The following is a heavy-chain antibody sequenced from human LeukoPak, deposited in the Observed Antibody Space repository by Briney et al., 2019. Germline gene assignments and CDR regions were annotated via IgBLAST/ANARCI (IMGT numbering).Heavy chain of an antibody. J-gene: IGHJ4*02. CDR1: GFTFSSYA. CDR2: ISYDGSNK. D-gene: IGHD3-22*01. Sequence: GGSLRLSCAASGFTFSSYAMHWVRQAPGKGLEWVAVISYDGSNKYYADSVKGRFTISRDTSKNTLYLQMNSLRAEDTAVYYCARDRLITYYYDSSGYYPGYWGQGTLVTVSS. CDR3: ARDRLITYYYDSSGYYPGY. V-gene: IGHV3-30*04.